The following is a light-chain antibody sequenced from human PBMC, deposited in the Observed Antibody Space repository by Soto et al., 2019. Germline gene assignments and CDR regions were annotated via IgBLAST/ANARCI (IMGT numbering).Light chain of an antibody. CDR1: SGDIGGYDY. CDR3: SSYAGSNTPYV. V-gene: IGLV2-8*01. Sequence: QSALTQPPSASGSPVQSVTISCTGTSGDIGGYDYVSWYQQHPCKAPKLMIYEVTKRPLGVPDRFSGSKSGNTASLTVSGLQAEDEADYYCSSYAGSNTPYVFGTGTKLTVL. J-gene: IGLJ1*01. CDR2: EVT.